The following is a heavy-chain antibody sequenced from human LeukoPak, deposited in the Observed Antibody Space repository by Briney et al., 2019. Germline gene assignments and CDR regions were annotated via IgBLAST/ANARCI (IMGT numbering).Heavy chain of an antibody. V-gene: IGHV3-74*01. D-gene: IGHD4-11*01. CDR2: IHSDGSST. J-gene: IGHJ4*02. CDR3: AKGGSKAPDY. Sequence: GGSLRLSCAASGFTFSNYWMHWVRQAPGKGLVWVSRIHSDGSSTTYTDSVKGRFTISRDNAKNTLYLQMNSLTAEDTAVYYCAKGGSKAPDYWGQGTLVTVSS. CDR1: GFTFSNYW.